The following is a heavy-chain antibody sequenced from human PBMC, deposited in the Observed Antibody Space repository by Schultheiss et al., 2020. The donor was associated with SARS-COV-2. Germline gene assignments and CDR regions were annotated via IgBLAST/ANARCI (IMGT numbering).Heavy chain of an antibody. Sequence: GGSLRLSCAASGFTFSSYSMNWVRQAPGKGLEWVSVIYSGGSTYYADSVKGRFTISRDNSKNTLYLQMNSLRAEDTAVYYCARDRGIAVAGTGLGLDYWGQGTLVTVSS. D-gene: IGHD6-19*01. CDR2: IYSGGST. J-gene: IGHJ4*02. CDR1: GFTFSSYS. V-gene: IGHV3-66*01. CDR3: ARDRGIAVAGTGLGLDY.